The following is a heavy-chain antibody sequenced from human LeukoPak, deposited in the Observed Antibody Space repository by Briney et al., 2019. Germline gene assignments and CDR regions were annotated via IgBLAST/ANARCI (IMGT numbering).Heavy chain of an antibody. CDR3: ASEGDYYDSSGYYSEGAFDY. Sequence: GGSLRLSCAASGFTVSNNYMSWVRQAPGKGLEWVSVIYSGGSTYYADSVKGRFTISRDTSKNTLSLQMNSLGAEDTAVYYCASEGDYYDSSGYYSEGAFDYWGQGTLVTVSS. V-gene: IGHV3-53*01. J-gene: IGHJ4*02. D-gene: IGHD3-22*01. CDR1: GFTVSNNY. CDR2: IYSGGST.